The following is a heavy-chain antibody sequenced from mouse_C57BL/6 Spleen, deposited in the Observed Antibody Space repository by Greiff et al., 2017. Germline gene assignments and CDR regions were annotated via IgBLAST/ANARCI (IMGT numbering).Heavy chain of an antibody. J-gene: IGHJ4*01. CDR1: GYTFTDYE. CDR2: IDPETGGT. Sequence: SGAELVRPGASVTLSCKASGYTFTDYEMHWVKQTPVHGLEWIGAIDPETGGTAYNQKFKGKAILTADKSSSTAYMELRSLTSEDSAVYYCTRGDGSYYAMDYWGQGTSVTVSS. V-gene: IGHV1-15*01. CDR3: TRGDGSYYAMDY. D-gene: IGHD2-3*01.